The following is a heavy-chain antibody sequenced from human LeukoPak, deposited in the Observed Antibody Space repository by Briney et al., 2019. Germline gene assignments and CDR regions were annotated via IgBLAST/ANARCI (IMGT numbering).Heavy chain of an antibody. V-gene: IGHV3-30*18. CDR3: AKDGMAY. J-gene: IGHJ4*02. D-gene: IGHD1-20*01. CDR2: ISYDGSNK. CDR1: GFTLSSYG. Sequence: PGGSLRLSCAASGFTLSSYGMHWVRQAPGKGLEWVAVISYDGSNKYYADSVKGRFTISRDNSKNTLYLQMNSLRAEDTAVYYCAKDGMAYWGQGTLVTVSS.